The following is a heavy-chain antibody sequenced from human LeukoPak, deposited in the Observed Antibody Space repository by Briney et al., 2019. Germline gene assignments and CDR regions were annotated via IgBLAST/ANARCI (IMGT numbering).Heavy chain of an antibody. CDR1: GGSFSGYY. J-gene: IGHJ4*02. Sequence: SETLSLTCAVYGGSFSGYYWSWIRQPPGKGLEWIGEINHSGSTNYNPFLKTRVTISVDTSKNQFSLKLSSVTAADTAVYYCARGRVARGYSANVDYWGQGTLVTVSS. CDR3: ARGRVARGYSANVDY. CDR2: INHSGST. D-gene: IGHD1-1*01. V-gene: IGHV4-34*01.